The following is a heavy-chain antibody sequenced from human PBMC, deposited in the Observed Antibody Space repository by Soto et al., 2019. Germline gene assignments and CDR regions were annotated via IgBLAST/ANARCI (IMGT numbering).Heavy chain of an antibody. J-gene: IGHJ5*02. V-gene: IGHV2-5*02. D-gene: IGHD6-13*01. Sequence: QITLKESGPTLVKPTQTLTLTCTFSGFSLSTGGVGVGWIRQTPGKALEWLALIYWDDDKRYSPSLKSRLTITKDTAKNQVVLTMTNMDPVDTATYYCAHRNIARGWLDPWGQGALVTVSS. CDR1: GFSLSTGGVG. CDR2: IYWDDDK. CDR3: AHRNIARGWLDP.